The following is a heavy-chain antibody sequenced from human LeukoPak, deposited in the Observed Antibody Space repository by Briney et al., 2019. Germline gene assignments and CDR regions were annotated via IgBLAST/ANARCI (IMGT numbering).Heavy chain of an antibody. Sequence: GESLKISCQGSGYRFIDYWIGWVRQMPGKGLEWMGIIFPGDTDIKYSPSFQGQVTISADNPISTAYLQWSSLKASDTAIYYCVRYGLQGCRDSRCFTSFYYYSVDVWGQGSTVTVSS. V-gene: IGHV5-51*04. CDR3: VRYGLQGCRDSRCFTSFYYYSVDV. D-gene: IGHD4-11*01. CDR1: GYRFIDYW. J-gene: IGHJ6*02. CDR2: IFPGDTDI.